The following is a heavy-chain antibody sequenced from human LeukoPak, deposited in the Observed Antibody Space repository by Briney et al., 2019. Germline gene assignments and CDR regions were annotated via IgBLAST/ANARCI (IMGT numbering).Heavy chain of an antibody. CDR1: GGSISSSNW. V-gene: IGHV4-4*02. CDR3: ARDLKAPTTTVTADAFDI. CDR2: IYHSGST. Sequence: SETLSLTCAVSGGSISSSNWWSWVRQPPGKGLEWIGEIYHSGSTNYNPSLKSRVTISVGKSKNQFSLKLSSVTAADTAVYYCARDLKAPTTTVTADAFDIWGQGTMVTVSS. D-gene: IGHD4-17*01. J-gene: IGHJ3*02.